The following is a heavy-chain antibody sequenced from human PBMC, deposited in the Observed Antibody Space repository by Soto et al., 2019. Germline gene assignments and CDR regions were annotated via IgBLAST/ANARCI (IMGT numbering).Heavy chain of an antibody. CDR3: ARENSFIGYCTSTSCPAFDI. Sequence: GGSMRLSCADSGFTFRDYWMSWVRQAPGKGLEWVANIKQDGSEKYYVDSVKGRFTISRDNARSSLYLQMNSLRAEDTAVYYCARENSFIGYCTSTSCPAFDIWGQGTVVTVSS. V-gene: IGHV3-7*03. D-gene: IGHD2-2*01. J-gene: IGHJ3*02. CDR1: GFTFRDYW. CDR2: IKQDGSEK.